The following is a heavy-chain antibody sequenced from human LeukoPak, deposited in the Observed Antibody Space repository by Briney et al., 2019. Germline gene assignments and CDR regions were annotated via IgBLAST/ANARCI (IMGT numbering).Heavy chain of an antibody. J-gene: IGHJ6*03. CDR3: ARAVLWFGEFYYMDV. D-gene: IGHD3-10*01. CDR2: ISAYNGNT. CDR1: GYTFTSYG. V-gene: IGHV1-18*01. Sequence: ASVTVSFKSSGYTFTSYGISWVRQAPGQGLAWMGWISAYNGNTNYAQKLQGRVTMTTDTSTSTAYMELRSLRSDDTAVYYCARAVLWFGEFYYMDVWGKGTTVTVSS.